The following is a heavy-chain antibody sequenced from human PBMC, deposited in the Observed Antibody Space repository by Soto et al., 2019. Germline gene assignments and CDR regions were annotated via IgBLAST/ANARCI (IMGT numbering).Heavy chain of an antibody. CDR3: AREKVWIGGYGDYGAAYGMDV. CDR1: GGSISSGGYY. Sequence: PSETLSLTCTVSGGSISSGGYYWSWIRQHPGTGLEWIGHISYSGSTYYNTSLKSRVTISVDTSRNQFSLKLSSVTAADTAVYYCAREKVWIGGYGDYGAAYGMDVWGQGTTVTSP. J-gene: IGHJ6*02. CDR2: ISYSGST. D-gene: IGHD4-17*01. V-gene: IGHV4-30-4*01.